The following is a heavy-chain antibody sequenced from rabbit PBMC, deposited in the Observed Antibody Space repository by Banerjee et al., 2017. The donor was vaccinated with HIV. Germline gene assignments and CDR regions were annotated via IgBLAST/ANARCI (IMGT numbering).Heavy chain of an antibody. CDR2: IFGDSSGSA. D-gene: IGHD6-1*01. Sequence: QEQLEESGGDLVKPEGSLTLTCTASGFSFSRSYWIFWVRQAPGKGLEWIACIFGDSSGSAYYASWAKGRFTISKTSSTTVTLQVTSLTAADTATYFCARGVYITYDYAFTLWGQGTLVTVS. CDR1: GFSFSRSYW. V-gene: IGHV1S45*01. CDR3: ARGVYITYDYAFTL. J-gene: IGHJ4*01.